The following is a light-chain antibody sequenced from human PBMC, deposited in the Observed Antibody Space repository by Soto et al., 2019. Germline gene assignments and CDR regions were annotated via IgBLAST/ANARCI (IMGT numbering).Light chain of an antibody. Sequence: QSALTQPPSASGSPGQAVTISCTGTSSDVGGYNSVSWYQQHPDKAPKVMIYEVNKRPSGVPARFSGSKSGNTASLTVSGLQAEDEADYYCSSYAGSKNPYVFGTGTKLTVL. CDR3: SSYAGSKNPYV. J-gene: IGLJ1*01. CDR2: EVN. CDR1: SSDVGGYNS. V-gene: IGLV2-8*01.